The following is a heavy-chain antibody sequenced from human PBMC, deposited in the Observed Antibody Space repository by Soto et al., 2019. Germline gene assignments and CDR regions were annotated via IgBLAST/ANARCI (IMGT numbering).Heavy chain of an antibody. V-gene: IGHV2-5*01. CDR2: VYGREGK. CDR3: VRQYDPYYFAY. J-gene: IGHJ4*02. Sequence: QITLKESGPTLVKPTQTLTLTCTFSGFSLTTNAVAVGLVRHPPVKALELLALVYGREGKYYSPSLRNRLTITKDTSKNHVVLTLTTVDPVDTATYSCVRQYDPYYFAYWGQGILVTVSS. D-gene: IGHD1-1*01. CDR1: GFSLTTNAVA.